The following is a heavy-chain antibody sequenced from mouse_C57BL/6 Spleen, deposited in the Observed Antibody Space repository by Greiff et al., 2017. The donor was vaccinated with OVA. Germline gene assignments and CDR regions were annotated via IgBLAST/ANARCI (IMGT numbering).Heavy chain of an antibody. V-gene: IGHV1-81*01. Sequence: VHLVESGAELARPGASVKLSCKASGYTFTSYGISWVKQRTGQGLEWIGEIYPRSGNTYYNEKFKGKATLTADKSSSTAYMELRSLTSEDSAVYFCARDDTRYAMDYWGQGTSVTVSS. CDR3: ARDDTRYAMDY. D-gene: IGHD2-3*01. CDR2: IYPRSGNT. J-gene: IGHJ4*01. CDR1: GYTFTSYG.